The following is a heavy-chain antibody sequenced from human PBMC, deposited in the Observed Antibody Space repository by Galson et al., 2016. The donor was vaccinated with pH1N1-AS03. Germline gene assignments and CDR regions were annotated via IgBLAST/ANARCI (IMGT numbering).Heavy chain of an antibody. D-gene: IGHD6-13*01. CDR2: ISGSSSAI. Sequence: SLRLSCAASGFSFSNYAMIWVRQAPGKGPEWVSYISGSSSAIYYADSVKGRFTISRDNARRSLYLQMNSLRAEDTAVYYCATNIEQRYTSKWYKFDHWGPGTLVTVSS. V-gene: IGHV3-48*04. CDR1: GFSFSNYA. CDR3: ATNIEQRYTSKWYKFDH. J-gene: IGHJ4*02.